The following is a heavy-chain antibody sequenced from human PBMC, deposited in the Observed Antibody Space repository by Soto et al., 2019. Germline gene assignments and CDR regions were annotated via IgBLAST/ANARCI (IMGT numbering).Heavy chain of an antibody. CDR2: IYPGDSDT. CDR3: ARPFDTSGWYDH. Sequence: GESLKISCKGSGYSFTSYWIAWVRQMPGKGLECMGIIYPGDSDTRYSPSLEGQVTISADKSINTAYLQWSSLKASDSAMYYCARPFDTSGWYDHWGQGTLVTVSS. J-gene: IGHJ5*02. CDR1: GYSFTSYW. V-gene: IGHV5-51*01. D-gene: IGHD6-19*01.